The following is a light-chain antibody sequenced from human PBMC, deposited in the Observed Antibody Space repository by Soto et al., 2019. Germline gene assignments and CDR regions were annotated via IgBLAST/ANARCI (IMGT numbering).Light chain of an antibody. J-gene: IGKJ2*01. CDR2: DAS. Sequence: EVVLTQSPATLSLSPGDRATLSCRASQSVGNYLAWYQQKLGQAPRLLIYDASNRATGIPARFSGSGSGTDFTLTISSLEPEVFAVYYCQQRSDWPSFGQGTKLEIK. CDR3: QQRSDWPS. CDR1: QSVGNY. V-gene: IGKV3-11*01.